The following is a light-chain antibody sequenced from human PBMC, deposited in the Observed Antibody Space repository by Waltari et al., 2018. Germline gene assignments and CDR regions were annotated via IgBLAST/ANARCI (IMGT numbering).Light chain of an antibody. Sequence: QSALTQPASVSGSPGQSITISCTGTSIYVGGYSYVPWYQQHPAKAPQLMIYDVRTRPSGVSNRFSGSKSGNPASLTISGLQAEDEADYYCSSYTSSSPPFLFGTGTKVTVL. V-gene: IGLV2-14*03. J-gene: IGLJ1*01. CDR3: SSYTSSSPPFL. CDR2: DVR. CDR1: SIYVGGYSY.